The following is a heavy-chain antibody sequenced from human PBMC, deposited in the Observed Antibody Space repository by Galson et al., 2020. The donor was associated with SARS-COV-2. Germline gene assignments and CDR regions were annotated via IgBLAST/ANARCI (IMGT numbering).Heavy chain of an antibody. CDR1: GYDFSVYS. CDR2: VSGSGSTT. J-gene: IGHJ4*02. V-gene: IGHV3-23*01. CDR3: AQDQVAVMGY. D-gene: IGHD3-16*01. Sequence: GESLKISCVASGYDFSVYSMNWVRQAPGKGLEWVSGVSGSGSTTYYADSVKGRFTISRDNSKNTLYLQMNSLRVDDTAVYYCAQDQVAVMGYWGQGTLVTVSS.